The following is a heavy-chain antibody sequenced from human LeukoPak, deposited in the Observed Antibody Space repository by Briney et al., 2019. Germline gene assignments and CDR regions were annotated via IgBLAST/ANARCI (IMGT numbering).Heavy chain of an antibody. J-gene: IGHJ4*02. CDR3: AKGNNSLSFNFDY. CDR1: GVTFPDFS. D-gene: IGHD2/OR15-2a*01. CDR2: VSGHGGVT. V-gene: IGHV3-43*02. Sequence: AGGCMRLSSASAGVTFPDFSMHWGREAPGKFLERVTLVSGHGGVTHYADPVKGRFTISRDNSKNSLYLPMSSLRVEDTAFYYCAKGNNSLSFNFDYWGQGTLVTVSS.